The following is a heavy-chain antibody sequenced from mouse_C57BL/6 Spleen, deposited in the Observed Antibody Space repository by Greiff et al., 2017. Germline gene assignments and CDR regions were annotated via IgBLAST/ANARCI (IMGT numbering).Heavy chain of an antibody. D-gene: IGHD4-1*01. CDR3: VRQAGNYAMDY. J-gene: IGHJ4*01. CDR1: GFSFNTYA. Sequence: EVKVVESGGGLVQPKGSLKLSCAASGFSFNTYAMNWVRQAPGKGLEWVARIRSKSNNYATYYADSVKDRFTISRDDSESMLYLQMNNLKTEDTAMYYCVRQAGNYAMDYWGQGTSVTVSS. CDR2: IRSKSNNYAT. V-gene: IGHV10-1*01.